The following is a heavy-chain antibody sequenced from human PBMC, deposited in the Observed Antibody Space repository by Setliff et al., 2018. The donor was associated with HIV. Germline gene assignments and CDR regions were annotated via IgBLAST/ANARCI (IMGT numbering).Heavy chain of an antibody. CDR2: IYYSGSA. CDR3: ATATVAIFGVVTAILHYFDY. J-gene: IGHJ4*02. Sequence: SETLSLTCTVSGGSISSSSYYWGWIRQPPGKGLEWLGSIYYSGSAYYNPSLKSRVTISVDTSKNQFSLKLSSVTAADTAVYYCATATVAIFGVVTAILHYFDYWGQGTLVTVSS. V-gene: IGHV4-39*07. CDR1: GGSISSSSYY. D-gene: IGHD3-3*01.